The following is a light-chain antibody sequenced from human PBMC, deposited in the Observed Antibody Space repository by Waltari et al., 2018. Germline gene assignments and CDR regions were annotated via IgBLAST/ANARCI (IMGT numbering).Light chain of an antibody. V-gene: IGKV3-15*01. CDR2: EAS. Sequence: EIVMTPSPDHLSVSPGGRATFSCRASQSISSNLAWYQQKPGQAPRLLIYEASTRATSTPARFSGSGSGTDFTLTISSLQSEDSAVYYCQQYNHWPPITFGQGTRLEIK. J-gene: IGKJ5*01. CDR3: QQYNHWPPIT. CDR1: QSISSN.